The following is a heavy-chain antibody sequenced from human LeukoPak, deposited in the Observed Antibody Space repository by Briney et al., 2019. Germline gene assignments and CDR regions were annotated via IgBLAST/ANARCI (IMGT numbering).Heavy chain of an antibody. Sequence: ASVKVSCKASGYTFTSYYMHWVRQAPGQGLEWMGIINPSGGSTSYAQKFQGRVTMTTDTSTSTAYMELRSLRSDDTAVYYCARDGWIQLWLGMKPLDYWGQGTLVTVSS. CDR3: ARDGWIQLWLGMKPLDY. J-gene: IGHJ4*02. D-gene: IGHD5-18*01. CDR2: INPSGGST. V-gene: IGHV1-46*01. CDR1: GYTFTSYY.